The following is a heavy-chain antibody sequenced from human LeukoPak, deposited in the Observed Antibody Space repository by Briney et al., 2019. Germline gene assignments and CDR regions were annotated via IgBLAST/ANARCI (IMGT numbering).Heavy chain of an antibody. V-gene: IGHV3-11*04. J-gene: IGHJ4*02. D-gene: IGHD6-13*01. CDR2: ISTSGSTI. Sequence: GGSLRLSCAASGFTFSDYYMSWIRQAPGKGLEWVPYISTSGSTIYYADSVKGRFTISRDNAKNSLYLQMNSLRAEDTAVYYCARTQQLVPFDYWGQGTLVTVSS. CDR1: GFTFSDYY. CDR3: ARTQQLVPFDY.